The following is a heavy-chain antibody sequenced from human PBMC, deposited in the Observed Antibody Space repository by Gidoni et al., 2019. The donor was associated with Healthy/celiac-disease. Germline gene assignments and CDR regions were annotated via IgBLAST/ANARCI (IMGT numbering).Heavy chain of an antibody. CDR3: AMGPTVTMGGYFQH. CDR1: GFTLSSYA. CDR2: ISGSGGST. V-gene: IGHV3-23*01. Sequence: EVQLLESGGGLVQPGGSLRLSCAASGFTLSSYAMSWVRQAPGKGLEWVSAISGSGGSTYYADSVKGRFTISRDNSKNTLYLQMNSLRAEDTAVYYCAMGPTVTMGGYFQHWGQGTLVTVSS. D-gene: IGHD4-17*01. J-gene: IGHJ1*01.